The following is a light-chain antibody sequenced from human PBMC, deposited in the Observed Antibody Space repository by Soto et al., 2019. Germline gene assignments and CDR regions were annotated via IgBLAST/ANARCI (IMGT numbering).Light chain of an antibody. Sequence: QSVLTQSPSASASLGASVKLTCTLSSGHSNYAIAWHQQQPEKGPRYLMKVNSDGSHRKGDGIPDRFSGSSSGAQRYLTISSLQSEDEADYYWQTWGTGIRVFGTGTKLTVL. J-gene: IGLJ1*01. CDR2: VNSDGSH. V-gene: IGLV4-69*01. CDR3: QTWGTGIRV. CDR1: SGHSNYA.